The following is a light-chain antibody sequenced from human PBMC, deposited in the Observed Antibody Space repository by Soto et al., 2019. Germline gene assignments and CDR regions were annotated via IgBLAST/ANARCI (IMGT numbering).Light chain of an antibody. J-gene: IGKJ1*01. CDR3: QQYNTYRT. Sequence: DIQMTQSPSTLSASVGDRVPITCRASQSISSWLAWYQQKPGKAPKLLIYKASSLESGVPSRFSGSGSGTEFTLTISSLQPDDFATYYCQQYNTYRTFGQGTKVEI. CDR1: QSISSW. CDR2: KAS. V-gene: IGKV1-5*03.